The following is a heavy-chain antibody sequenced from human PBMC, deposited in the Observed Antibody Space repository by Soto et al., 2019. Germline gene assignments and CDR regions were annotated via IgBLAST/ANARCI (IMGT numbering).Heavy chain of an antibody. Sequence: GGSLRLSCAASGFTVSSNYMSWVRQAPGKGLEWVSVIYSGGSTYYADSVKGRFTISRDNSKNTLYLQMNSLRAEDTAVYYCARVRPLPDAFDIWGQGTMVTVSS. V-gene: IGHV3-66*02. D-gene: IGHD3-16*01. CDR2: IYSGGST. J-gene: IGHJ3*02. CDR1: GFTVSSNY. CDR3: ARVRPLPDAFDI.